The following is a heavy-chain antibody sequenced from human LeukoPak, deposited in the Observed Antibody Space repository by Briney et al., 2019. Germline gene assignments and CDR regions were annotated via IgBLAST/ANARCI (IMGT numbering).Heavy chain of an antibody. D-gene: IGHD3-16*01. CDR1: GFTFSSYA. Sequence: GGSLKLSCAASGFTFSSYAMSWVRQAPGKGLEWVSAISGSGGSTYYADSVKGRFTISRDNSKNALYLQMNSLRAEDTAVYYCAKVTYDPRGSYFDYWGQGTLVTVSS. V-gene: IGHV3-23*01. CDR2: ISGSGGST. CDR3: AKVTYDPRGSYFDY. J-gene: IGHJ4*02.